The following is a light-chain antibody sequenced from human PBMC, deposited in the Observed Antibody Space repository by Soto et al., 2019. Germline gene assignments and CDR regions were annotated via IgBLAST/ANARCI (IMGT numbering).Light chain of an antibody. J-gene: IGKJ2*01. CDR3: HQYNSWPPGT. V-gene: IGKV3D-15*01. CDR2: AVS. CDR1: QSVSSN. Sequence: IEMTQSPATLSVSPGERATLSCRASQSVSSNLGWYQQKPGQAPRLLIYAVSDRATGTPDRFSGSGSGTEFTLTISSLQSEDFALYYCHQYNSWPPGTFGQGTKVDIK.